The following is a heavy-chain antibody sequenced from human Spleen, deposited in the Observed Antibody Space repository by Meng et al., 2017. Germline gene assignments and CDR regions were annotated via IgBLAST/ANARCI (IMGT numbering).Heavy chain of an antibody. V-gene: IGHV3-48*03. Sequence: GESLKISCAASGFTFSRFEMNWVRQAPGKGLEWVSFISASSRTVYYADSVKGRFTISRDNAKNSLYLQMNSLRAEDTAVYYCARPDFPYGSGSYYPRDWYFDLWGRGTLVTVSS. CDR3: ARPDFPYGSGSYYPRDWYFDL. D-gene: IGHD3-10*01. J-gene: IGHJ2*01. CDR2: ISASSRTV. CDR1: GFTFSRFE.